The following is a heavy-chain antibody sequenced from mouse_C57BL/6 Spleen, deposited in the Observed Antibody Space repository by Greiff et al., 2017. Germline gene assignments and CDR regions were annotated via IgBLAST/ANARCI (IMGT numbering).Heavy chain of an antibody. Sequence: QVQLQQSGPELVKPGASVKISCKASGYAFSSSWMNWVKQRPGKGLEWIGRIYPGDGDTNYNGKFKGKATLTADKSSSTAYMQLSSLTSEDSAVYFCARDDLWFAYWGQGTLVTVSA. CDR3: ARDDLWFAY. CDR2: IYPGDGDT. V-gene: IGHV1-82*01. J-gene: IGHJ3*01. CDR1: GYAFSSSW.